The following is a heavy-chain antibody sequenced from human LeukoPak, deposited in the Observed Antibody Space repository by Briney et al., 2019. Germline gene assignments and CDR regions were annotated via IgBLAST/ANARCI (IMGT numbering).Heavy chain of an antibody. V-gene: IGHV3-23*01. CDR1: GLSFGFYA. D-gene: IGHD4-17*01. Sequence: GGSLRLSCAASGLSFGFYAMSWVRQAPGKGLEWVSSISGSGGSTYYADSVKGRFTISRDNSKNTLYLQMNSLRAEDTAVYYCAKLIYGDYENYFDYWGQGTLVTVSS. CDR3: AKLIYGDYENYFDY. J-gene: IGHJ4*02. CDR2: ISGSGGST.